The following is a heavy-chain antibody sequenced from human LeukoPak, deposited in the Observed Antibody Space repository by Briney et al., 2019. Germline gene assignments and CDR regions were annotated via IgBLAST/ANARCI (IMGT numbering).Heavy chain of an antibody. Sequence: PGGSLRLSCAASGFTFSSYAMHWVRQAPGKGLEWVAVISFDGSNKYYADSVKGRFTISRDNSKNTLYLQMNSLRAEDTAVYYCANQGDDYYDSSGYYPPIGYWGQGTLVTVSS. CDR3: ANQGDDYYDSSGYYPPIGY. CDR1: GFTFSSYA. V-gene: IGHV3-30-3*01. D-gene: IGHD3-22*01. CDR2: ISFDGSNK. J-gene: IGHJ4*02.